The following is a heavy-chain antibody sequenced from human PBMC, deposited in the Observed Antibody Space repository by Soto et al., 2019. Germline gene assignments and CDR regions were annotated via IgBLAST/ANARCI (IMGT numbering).Heavy chain of an antibody. CDR1: GYTFTSYH. CDR2: ISAYNTNT. J-gene: IGHJ4*02. Sequence: QVQLVQSGAEVKKPGASVKVSCKTSGYTFTSYHISWVRQAPGQGLEWMGWISAYNTNTNYAQKFQGRVTMTTDTLTSTAYMELRSLGSDDTDVYYCARDTPPTDYWGQGTLVTVSS. V-gene: IGHV1-18*01. CDR3: ARDTPPTDY.